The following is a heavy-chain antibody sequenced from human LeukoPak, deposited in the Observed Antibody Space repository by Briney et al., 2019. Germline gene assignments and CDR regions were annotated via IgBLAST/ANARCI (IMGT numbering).Heavy chain of an antibody. CDR3: ARAADGSGYYERGVWFDP. CDR2: INPNSGGT. CDR1: GYTFTGYY. V-gene: IGHV1-2*02. Sequence: ASVKVSCKASGYTFTGYYMHWVRQAPGQGLEWMGWINPNSGGTNYAQKFQGRVTMTRDTSISTAYMELSRLRSDDTAVYYCARAADGSGYYERGVWFDPWGQGTLVTVSS. J-gene: IGHJ5*02. D-gene: IGHD3-22*01.